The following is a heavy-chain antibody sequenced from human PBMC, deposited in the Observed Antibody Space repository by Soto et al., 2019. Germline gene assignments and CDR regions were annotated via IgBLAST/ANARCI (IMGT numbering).Heavy chain of an antibody. CDR3: ARYRGDPSLAFAM. Sequence: QVQLQESGPGLVKPSETLSLTCTVSDGSVSSGSYYWNWIRQPPGKGLEWIGFIYYSGSTHYNPSLQSRVPISLDTSWKQCPLRLTSVTAADSALCYCARYRGDPSLAFAMWGQGTMVTVSS. V-gene: IGHV4-61*01. CDR1: DGSVSSGSYY. D-gene: IGHD2-21*01. CDR2: IYYSGST. J-gene: IGHJ3*02.